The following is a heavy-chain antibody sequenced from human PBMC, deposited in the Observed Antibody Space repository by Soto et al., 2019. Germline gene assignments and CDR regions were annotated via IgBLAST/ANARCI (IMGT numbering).Heavy chain of an antibody. CDR1: GFTFSTYA. V-gene: IGHV3-23*01. J-gene: IGHJ4*02. CDR3: AKDRYGDYGGIDC. CDR2: ITGSGGST. Sequence: EVQLLESGGGLVQPGGSLRLSCAASGFTFSTYAMIWVRQAPGKGLEWVSVITGSGGSTYYADSVKGRFTISRDTSKNTLFLQMNSLSAEDTAVYYCAKDRYGDYGGIDCWGQGTLVTVSS. D-gene: IGHD4-17*01.